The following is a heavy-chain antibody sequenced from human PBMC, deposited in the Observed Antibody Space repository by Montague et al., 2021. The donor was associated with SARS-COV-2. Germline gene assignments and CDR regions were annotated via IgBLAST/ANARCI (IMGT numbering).Heavy chain of an antibody. Sequence: SETLSLTCTVSGGSISSSSYYWGWIRQPPGKGLEWIGSIYYSGSTYYNPSLKSRVTISVDTSKNQFSLKLSSVTAADTAVYYCASTPIVVVVAADYYFGYWGQGTLVTVSS. CDR1: GGSISSSSYY. V-gene: IGHV4-39*01. CDR3: ASTPIVVVVAADYYFGY. CDR2: IYYSGST. J-gene: IGHJ4*02. D-gene: IGHD2-15*01.